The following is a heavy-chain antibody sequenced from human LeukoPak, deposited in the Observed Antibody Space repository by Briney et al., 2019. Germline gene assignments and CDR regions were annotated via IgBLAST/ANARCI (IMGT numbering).Heavy chain of an antibody. V-gene: IGHV3-11*04. CDR2: ISGSGSNK. CDR3: ASLPRYYYYYMDV. J-gene: IGHJ6*03. CDR1: GFTFSDYF. Sequence: GGSLRLSCAASGFTFSDYFMTWIRQAPGKGLEWVSYISGSGSNKYYADSVKGRFTISRDNAKNSLYLQMNSLRAEDTAVYYCASLPRYYYYYMDVWGKGTTVTVSS.